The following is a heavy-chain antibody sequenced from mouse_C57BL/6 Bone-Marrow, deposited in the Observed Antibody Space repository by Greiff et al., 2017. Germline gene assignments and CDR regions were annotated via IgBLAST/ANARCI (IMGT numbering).Heavy chain of an antibody. J-gene: IGHJ4*01. CDR1: GFTFSSYA. CDR3: ARGGDYYAMDY. D-gene: IGHD3-3*01. CDR2: ISDGGSYT. Sequence: EVHLVESGGGLVKPGGSLKLSCAASGFTFSSYAMSWVRQTPEKRLEWVATISDGGSYTYYPDNVKGRFTISRDNAKNNLYLQMSHLKSENTAMYYWARGGDYYAMDYWGQGTSVTVSS. V-gene: IGHV5-4*01.